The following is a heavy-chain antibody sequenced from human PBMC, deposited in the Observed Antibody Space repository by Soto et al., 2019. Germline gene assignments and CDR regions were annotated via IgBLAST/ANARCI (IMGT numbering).Heavy chain of an antibody. CDR1: GGSISSYY. Sequence: SETLSLTCTVSGGSISSYYWSWIRQPPGKGLEWIGYIYYSGSSNYTPSLKSRVTISVDTSKNQFSLKLSSVTAADTAVYYCARGAKNYYYYMDVWGKGTTVTVSS. CDR3: ARGAKNYYYYMDV. J-gene: IGHJ6*03. CDR2: IYYSGSS. V-gene: IGHV4-59*01.